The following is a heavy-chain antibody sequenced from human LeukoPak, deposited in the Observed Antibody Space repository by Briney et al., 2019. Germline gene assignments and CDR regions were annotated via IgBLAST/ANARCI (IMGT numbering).Heavy chain of an antibody. V-gene: IGHV4-59*01. CDR2: IYYSGST. CDR1: GGSISSYY. CDR3: ASSKGVTMVRGVINWFDP. Sequence: SETLSLTCTVSGGSISSYYWSWVRQPPGKGLEWIGYIYYSGSTNYNPSLKRRVTISVDTSKNQFSLKLSSVTAADTAVYYCASSKGVTMVRGVINWFDPWGQGTLVTVSS. J-gene: IGHJ5*02. D-gene: IGHD3-10*01.